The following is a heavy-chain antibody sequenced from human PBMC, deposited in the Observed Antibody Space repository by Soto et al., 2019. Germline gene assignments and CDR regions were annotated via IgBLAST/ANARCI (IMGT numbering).Heavy chain of an antibody. Sequence: QVQLQESGPGLVKPSGTLSLTCVVSGASISSNNWWSWVRQPPGKGLVWIGEIYHSGTTSYNPSLKSRVTMSVDKSKNQLSLKVTSVPAADTAVYFCAKDGSGHPYYSDNWGQGTLVTVSS. J-gene: IGHJ4*02. CDR2: IYHSGTT. CDR1: GASISSNNW. V-gene: IGHV4-4*02. D-gene: IGHD2-15*01. CDR3: AKDGSGHPYYSDN.